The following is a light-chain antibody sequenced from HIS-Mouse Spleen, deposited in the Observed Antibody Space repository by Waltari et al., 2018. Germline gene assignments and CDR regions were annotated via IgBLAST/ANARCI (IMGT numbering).Light chain of an antibody. CDR3: CSYAGSYTV. CDR2: DVS. J-gene: IGLJ2*01. Sequence: QSALTQPRSVSGSPGQSATISCTGTSSAVGGYNYFSWYQQHPGKAPKLIIYDVSKRPSGVPDRFSGSKSGNTASLTISGLQAEDEADYYCCSYAGSYTVFGGGTKLTVL. CDR1: SSAVGGYNY. V-gene: IGLV2-11*01.